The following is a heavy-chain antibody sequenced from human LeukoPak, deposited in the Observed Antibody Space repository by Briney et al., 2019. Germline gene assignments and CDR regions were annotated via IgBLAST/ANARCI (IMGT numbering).Heavy chain of an antibody. CDR2: IGSSSGSI. CDR3: ARARIAAAQRDAFDI. J-gene: IGHJ3*02. Sequence: GGSLRLSCAASGFTFSTFSMNWVRQAPGKGLEWVSYIGSSSGSIYYADSVKGRFTISRDNSKNTLYLQMNSLRAEDTAVYYCARARIAAAQRDAFDIWGQGTMVTVSS. D-gene: IGHD6-13*01. CDR1: GFTFSTFS. V-gene: IGHV3-48*01.